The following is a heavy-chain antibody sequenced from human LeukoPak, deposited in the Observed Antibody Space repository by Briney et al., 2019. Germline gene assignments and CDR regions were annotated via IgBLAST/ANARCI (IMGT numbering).Heavy chain of an antibody. CDR3: AKDYRIAARLLTYFDY. J-gene: IGHJ4*02. V-gene: IGHV3-30*18. CDR2: ISYDGSNK. CDR1: GFSFSSYA. D-gene: IGHD6-6*01. Sequence: GGSLRLSCAASGFSFSSYAMHWVRQTPGKGLEWVAVISYDGSNKYYADSVKGRFTIPRDNSKNTLYLQMNSLRAEDTAVYYCAKDYRIAARLLTYFDYWGQGTLVTVSS.